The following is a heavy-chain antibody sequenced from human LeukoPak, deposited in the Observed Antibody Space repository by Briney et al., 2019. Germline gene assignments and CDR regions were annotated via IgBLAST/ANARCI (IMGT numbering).Heavy chain of an antibody. CDR2: ISYDGSNK. Sequence: SGGSLRLSCAASGFIFSTYWMSWVRQAPGKGLEWVAVISYDGSNKYYADSVKGRFTISRDNSKNTLYLQMNSLRAEDTAVYYCARDKDDYGSGNHWFDPWGQGTLVTVSS. V-gene: IGHV3-30-3*01. CDR3: ARDKDDYGSGNHWFDP. D-gene: IGHD3-10*01. CDR1: GFIFSTYW. J-gene: IGHJ5*02.